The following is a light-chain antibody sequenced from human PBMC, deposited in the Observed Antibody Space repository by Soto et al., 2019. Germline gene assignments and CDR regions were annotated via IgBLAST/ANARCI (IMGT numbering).Light chain of an antibody. CDR2: GAS. CDR3: QQYGFETLT. V-gene: IGKV3-20*01. CDR1: QSVSSSY. Sequence: EIIRTQSPVTLSVSPGERATLSCRASQSVSSSYLAWYQKKPGQAPRLLIYGASSRATGIPDRFSASGSGTDFNLTISRLETEDSAVYDCQQYGFETLTVGGGTKLDIK. J-gene: IGKJ4*01.